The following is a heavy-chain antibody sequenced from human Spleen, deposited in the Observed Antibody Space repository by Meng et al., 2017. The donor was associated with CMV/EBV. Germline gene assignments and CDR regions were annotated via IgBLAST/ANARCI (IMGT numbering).Heavy chain of an antibody. J-gene: IGHJ4*02. CDR3: ARPKYCSSTSCHYFDY. CDR2: ISAYNGNT. CDR1: SYTFTSYG. V-gene: IGHV1-18*01. D-gene: IGHD2-2*01. Sequence: SSYTFTSYGISWVRQAPGQGLEWMGWISAYNGNTNYAQKLQGRVTMTTDTSTSTAYMELRSLRSDDTAVYYCARPKYCSSTSCHYFDYWGQGTLVTVSS.